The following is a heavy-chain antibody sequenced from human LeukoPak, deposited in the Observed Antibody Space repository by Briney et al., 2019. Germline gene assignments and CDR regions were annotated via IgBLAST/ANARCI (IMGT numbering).Heavy chain of an antibody. J-gene: IGHJ4*02. V-gene: IGHV3-21*01. Sequence: KTGGSLRLSCAASGFTFSTYSMNWVRQAPGKGLEWVSSISSGSTYIYYADSVKGRFTISRDNAKNSPYLQMYSLRAEDTAVYYCARESAYWGQGTLVTVSS. CDR1: GFTFSTYS. CDR2: ISSGSTYI. CDR3: ARESAY.